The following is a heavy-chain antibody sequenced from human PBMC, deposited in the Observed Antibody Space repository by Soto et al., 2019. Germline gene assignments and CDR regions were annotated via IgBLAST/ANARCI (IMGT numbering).Heavy chain of an antibody. CDR3: ARDHGFWRGGYFDP. J-gene: IGHJ5*02. CDR2: ISAYNGNT. Sequence: ASVKVSCKSSAYTFTNYDINWVRQAPGQGLEWMGWISAYNGNTNYPQKLQGRVTMITDTSTTTAYMELRSLRSDDTAVYYCARDHGFWRGGYFDPWGQGTLVTVSS. D-gene: IGHD3-3*01. V-gene: IGHV1-18*04. CDR1: AYTFTNYD.